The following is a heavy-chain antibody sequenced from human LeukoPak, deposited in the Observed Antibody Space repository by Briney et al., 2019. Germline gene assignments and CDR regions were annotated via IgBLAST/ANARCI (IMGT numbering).Heavy chain of an antibody. CDR2: IYYSGST. J-gene: IGHJ4*02. CDR1: GGSISGISYY. V-gene: IGHV4-39*01. Sequence: SETLSLTCTVSGGSISGISYYWGWIRQPPGKGLEWIGTIYYSGSTYYSPSLKSRVTISVDTSKNQFSLKLSSVTAADTAVYYCARLTITGTTNVDYWGQGTLVTVSS. D-gene: IGHD1-7*01. CDR3: ARLTITGTTNVDY.